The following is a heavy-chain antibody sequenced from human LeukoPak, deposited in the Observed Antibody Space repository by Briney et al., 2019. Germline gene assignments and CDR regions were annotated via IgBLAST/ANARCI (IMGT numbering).Heavy chain of an antibody. CDR1: GGSISSYY. V-gene: IGHV4-4*07. J-gene: IGHJ5*02. Sequence: SETLSLTCTVSGGSISSYYWSWIRQPAGKGLEWIGRIYTSGSTNYNPSLKSRVTISVDTSKNQFSLKLSSVTAADTAVYYCAGSGVVGWFDPWGQGTLVTVSS. CDR2: IYTSGST. D-gene: IGHD3-16*02. CDR3: AGSGVVGWFDP.